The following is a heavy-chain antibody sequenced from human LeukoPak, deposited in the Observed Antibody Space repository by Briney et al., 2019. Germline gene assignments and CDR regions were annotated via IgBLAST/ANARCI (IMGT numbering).Heavy chain of an antibody. J-gene: IGHJ4*02. D-gene: IGHD3-16*02. CDR2: IYYSGST. CDR1: GGSISSGGYS. V-gene: IGHV4-31*03. CDR3: ARSLYDYVWGSYRYRFDY. Sequence: SETLSLTCTVSGGSISSGGYSWRWLRQHPGKGLEWIGYIYYSGSTYYNPSLKSRVTISVDTSKNQFSLKLSSVTAADTAVYYCARSLYDYVWGSYRYRFDYWGQGTLVTVSS.